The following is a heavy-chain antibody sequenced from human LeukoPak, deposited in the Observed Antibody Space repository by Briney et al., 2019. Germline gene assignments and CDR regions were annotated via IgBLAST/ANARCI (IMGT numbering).Heavy chain of an antibody. Sequence: GGSLRLSCAASGFTFSSYAMSWVRQAPGKGLEWVSAISGSGGSTYYADSVKGRFTISRDNAKNSLYLQMNSLRAEDTAVYYCARDYSSGWYVIDYWGQGTLVTVSS. CDR2: ISGSGGST. D-gene: IGHD6-19*01. V-gene: IGHV3-23*01. J-gene: IGHJ4*02. CDR1: GFTFSSYA. CDR3: ARDYSSGWYVIDY.